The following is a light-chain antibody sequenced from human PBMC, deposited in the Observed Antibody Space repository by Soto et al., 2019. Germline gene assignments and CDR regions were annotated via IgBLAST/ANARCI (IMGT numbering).Light chain of an antibody. J-gene: IGLJ2*01. V-gene: IGLV3-21*04. CDR2: YDS. CDR1: KIGSKS. CDR3: QVWDISSDHVV. Sequence: SYELTQPPSVSVAPGKTARITCGGNKIGSKSVHWYQQKPGQAPVLVIYYDSDRHSGIPERFSGSHSGNTATLTISRVEAGDDSDDYCQVWDISSDHVVFGGGTKLTVL.